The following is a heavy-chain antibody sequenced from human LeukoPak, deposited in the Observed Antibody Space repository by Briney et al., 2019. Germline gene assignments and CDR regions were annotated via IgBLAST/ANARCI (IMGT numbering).Heavy chain of an antibody. CDR2: IFYSGST. V-gene: IGHV4-39*07. Sequence: SETLSLTCTVSGGSISTSSYYWGWVRQPPGKGLEWIGNIFYSGSTYYSPSLKSRVTISLDTSRNQFSLKLNSVTAADTAVYYCARVVAVAALIDYWGQGTLVTVSS. D-gene: IGHD6-19*01. CDR1: GGSISTSSYY. CDR3: ARVVAVAALIDY. J-gene: IGHJ4*02.